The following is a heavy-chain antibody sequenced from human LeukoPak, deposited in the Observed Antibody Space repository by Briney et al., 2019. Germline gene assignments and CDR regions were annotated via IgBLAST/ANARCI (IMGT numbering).Heavy chain of an antibody. D-gene: IGHD5-12*01. Sequence: GGSLRLSCAASGFTFSSYSMNWVRQAPGKGLEWVSSISSSSSYIYYADSVKGRFTISRDNAKNSLYLQMNSLRAEDTAVYYCARGYSGSEVFDYWGQGTLVTVPS. CDR1: GFTFSSYS. CDR2: ISSSSSYI. CDR3: ARGYSGSEVFDY. V-gene: IGHV3-21*01. J-gene: IGHJ4*02.